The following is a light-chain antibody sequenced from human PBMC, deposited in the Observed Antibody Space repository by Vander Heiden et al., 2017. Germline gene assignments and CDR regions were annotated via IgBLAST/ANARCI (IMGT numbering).Light chain of an antibody. CDR2: DVS. CDR1: SSDVGGYNY. J-gene: IGLJ3*02. Sequence: QSALTQPASVSGSPGQSITIPCPGTSSDVGGYNYVSWYQQHPGKAPKLMIYDVSNRPSGFSNRFSGSKSGNTASLTISGLQAEDEADYYCSSYTSSSTLVFGGGTKLTVL. V-gene: IGLV2-14*01. CDR3: SSYTSSSTLV.